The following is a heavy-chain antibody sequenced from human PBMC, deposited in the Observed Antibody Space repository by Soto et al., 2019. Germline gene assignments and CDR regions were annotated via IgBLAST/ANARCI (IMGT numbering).Heavy chain of an antibody. J-gene: IGHJ4*02. V-gene: IGHV3-23*01. Sequence: EVQLLESGGGLVQPGGSLRLSCAASGFTFSSYAMSWVRQAPGKGLEWGSAISGSGGSTYYADSVKGRVTIARDNSKNTLYLQMNSLRAEDTAVYYCEVRIAERGTFDYWGQGTLVTVSS. CDR3: EVRIAERGTFDY. CDR2: ISGSGGST. CDR1: GFTFSSYA. D-gene: IGHD6-13*01.